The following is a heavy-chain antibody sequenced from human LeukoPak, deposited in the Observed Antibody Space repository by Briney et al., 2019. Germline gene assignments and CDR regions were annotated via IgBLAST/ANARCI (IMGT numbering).Heavy chain of an antibody. CDR3: ARYDDSASHFAY. J-gene: IGHJ4*02. CDR1: GGSISSYY. V-gene: IGHV4-59*08. D-gene: IGHD4-17*01. Sequence: SETLSLTCTVSGGSISSYYWSWIRQPPGKGLEWIGYIYYSGSTKYNPSLKSRVTISVDTSKNQLSLKLSSVTAADTAVYYCARYDDSASHFAYWGQGTLVT. CDR2: IYYSGST.